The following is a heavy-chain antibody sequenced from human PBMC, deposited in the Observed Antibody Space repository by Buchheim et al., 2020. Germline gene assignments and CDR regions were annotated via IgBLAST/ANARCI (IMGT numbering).Heavy chain of an antibody. D-gene: IGHD6-19*01. CDR3: ARPTAVTEYYFYAMDV. J-gene: IGHJ6*02. CDR2: ILYDGSNE. CDR1: GFTFRTYA. V-gene: IGHV3-30-3*01. Sequence: QMQLVESGGGVVQPGTSLRLSCEASGFTFRTYAMHWDRQAPGKGLQWVGVILYDGSNEYYADSVQGRFTISRDNSKNTLYLQMNSLRAEDTAVYYCARPTAVTEYYFYAMDVWGQGT.